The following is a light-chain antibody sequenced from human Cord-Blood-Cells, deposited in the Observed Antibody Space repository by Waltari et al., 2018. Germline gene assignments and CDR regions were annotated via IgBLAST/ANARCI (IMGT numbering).Light chain of an antibody. CDR1: SSTIGSNY. Sequence: QSVLTQPPSASGTPGPRGTISCSGSSSTIGSNYVYWYQQLPGTAPKLLIYRNNQRPSGVPDRFSGSKSGTSASLAISGLRSEDEADYYCAAWDDSLSGYVFGTGTKVTVL. CDR3: AAWDDSLSGYV. CDR2: RNN. V-gene: IGLV1-47*01. J-gene: IGLJ1*01.